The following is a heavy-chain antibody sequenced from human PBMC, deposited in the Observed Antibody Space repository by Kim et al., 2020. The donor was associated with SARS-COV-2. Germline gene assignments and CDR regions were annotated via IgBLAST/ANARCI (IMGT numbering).Heavy chain of an antibody. Sequence: GGSLRLSCAASGFTVSSNYMSWVRQAPGKGLEWVSIIYSGGSTYYADSVKGRFTISRDNSKNTLYLQMNSLRAEDTAVYYCAREGVAGASGVDYWGQGTLVTVSS. V-gene: IGHV3-66*02. J-gene: IGHJ4*02. CDR2: IYSGGST. D-gene: IGHD6-19*01. CDR1: GFTVSSNY. CDR3: AREGVAGASGVDY.